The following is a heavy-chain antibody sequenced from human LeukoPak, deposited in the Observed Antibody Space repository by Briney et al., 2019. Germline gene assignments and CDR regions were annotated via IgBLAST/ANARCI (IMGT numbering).Heavy chain of an antibody. CDR1: GGSIRSSF. CDR3: ARGSASPAAIPFDM. CDR2: IYTNGNT. J-gene: IGHJ3*02. V-gene: IGHV4-4*07. D-gene: IGHD2-2*02. Sequence: SETLSLTCTVTGGSIRSSFWSWIRQPAGKGLEWIGRIYTNGNTNYNPSLKSRVTMSAGTSKKQFSLKLSSVTAADTAVYYCARGSASPAAIPFDMWGQGTMVTVSS.